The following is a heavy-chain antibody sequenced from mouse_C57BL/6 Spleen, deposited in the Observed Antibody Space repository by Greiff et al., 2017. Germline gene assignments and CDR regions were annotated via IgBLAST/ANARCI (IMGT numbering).Heavy chain of an antibody. Sequence: VQRVESGPGLVAPSQSLSITCTVSGFSLTSYGVDWVRQSPGKGLEWLGEIWGVGSTNYNSALKSRLSISKNNSKSQVFLKMNSLQTDDTAMYYCAITGTFPFAYWGQGTLVTVSA. J-gene: IGHJ3*01. CDR3: AITGTFPFAY. CDR2: IWGVGST. D-gene: IGHD4-1*01. CDR1: GFSLTSYG. V-gene: IGHV2-6*01.